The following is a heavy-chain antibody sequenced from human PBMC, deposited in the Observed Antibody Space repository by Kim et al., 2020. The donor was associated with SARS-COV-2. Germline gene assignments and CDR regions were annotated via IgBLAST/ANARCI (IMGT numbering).Heavy chain of an antibody. D-gene: IGHD5-12*01. V-gene: IGHV3-23*01. Sequence: GSTYHADSRQGRFTISRDNSKNTLYLQMNSLRAEDTAVYYCAKGKATMDYWGQGTLVTVSS. CDR3: AKGKATMDY. CDR2: GST. J-gene: IGHJ4*02.